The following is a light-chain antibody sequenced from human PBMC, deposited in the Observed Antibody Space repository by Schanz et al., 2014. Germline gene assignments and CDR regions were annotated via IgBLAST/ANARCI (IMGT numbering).Light chain of an antibody. CDR1: QSISSD. Sequence: IVMTQSPATLSVSPGETVTLSCRASQSISSDLAWYRLTPGQVPRLLIYGASTRATGIPARFSGSGSGTEFTLTISGLQSEDFATYYCQQYYSYPWTFGQGTKVEIK. CDR3: QQYYSYPWT. CDR2: GAS. V-gene: IGKV3-15*01. J-gene: IGKJ1*01.